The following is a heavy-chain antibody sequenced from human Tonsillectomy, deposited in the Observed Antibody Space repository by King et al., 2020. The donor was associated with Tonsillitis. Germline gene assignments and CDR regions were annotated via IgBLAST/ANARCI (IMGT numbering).Heavy chain of an antibody. V-gene: IGHV1-2*02. CDR2: INPNSGGT. CDR3: AREGRGYSGYDLGGDAFDI. Sequence: QLVQSGAEVKKPGASVKVSCKASGYTFTGYYMHWVRQAPGQGLEWMGWINPNSGGTNYAQKFQGRVTMTRDTFISTAYMELRRLRSDDTAVYYCAREGRGYSGYDLGGDAFDIWGQGTMVTVSS. CDR1: GYTFTGYY. D-gene: IGHD5-12*01. J-gene: IGHJ3*02.